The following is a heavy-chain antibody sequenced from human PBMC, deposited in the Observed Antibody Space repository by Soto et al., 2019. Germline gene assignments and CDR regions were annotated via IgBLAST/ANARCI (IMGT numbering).Heavy chain of an antibody. CDR2: VYHSGST. J-gene: IGHJ4*02. V-gene: IGHV4-38-2*02. D-gene: IGHD1-1*01. CDR1: DYSISRGYY. Sequence: SETLSLTCVVSDYSISRGYYWGWIRQPPGRGLEWIGYVYHSGSTYYNPSLKRRVSISVDRSKNQFSLKLTSVTAADTAIYFCVREKLAYYDYWGPGTLVTVSS. CDR3: VREKLAYYDY.